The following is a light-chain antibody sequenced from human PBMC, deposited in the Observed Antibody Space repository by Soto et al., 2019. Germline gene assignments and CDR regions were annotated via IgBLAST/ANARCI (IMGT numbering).Light chain of an antibody. J-gene: IGKJ2*01. CDR1: QNIGST. V-gene: IGKV3-15*01. CDR3: QQYDDSARYK. Sequence: EIVMTQSPATLSVSPGERATLSCRASQNIGSTLAWYQQKPGQAPRLLFYGASTRATGIPARFSGSGSGTEFTLTISSLQSEDFAVYYCQQYDDSARYKFGQGTNLDIK. CDR2: GAS.